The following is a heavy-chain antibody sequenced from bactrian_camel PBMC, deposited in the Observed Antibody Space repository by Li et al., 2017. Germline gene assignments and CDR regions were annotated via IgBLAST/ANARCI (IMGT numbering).Heavy chain of an antibody. V-gene: IGHV3S40*01. CDR2: IDSDGVAT. Sequence: EVQLVESGGGSVQSGGSLRLSCAASGYSYSSYCMGWFRQASGKEREGVASIDSDGVATYADSVKGRFAISRGNTMNTAYLQMDSLRSDDTAQYYCVALAWGFNYWGQGTQVTVS. J-gene: IGHJ4*01. CDR3: VALAWGFNY. CDR1: GYSYSSYC. D-gene: IGHD1*01.